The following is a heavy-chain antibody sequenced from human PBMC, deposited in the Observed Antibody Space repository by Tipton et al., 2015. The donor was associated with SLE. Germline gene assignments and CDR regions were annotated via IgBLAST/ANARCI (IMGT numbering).Heavy chain of an antibody. V-gene: IGHV4-59*12. Sequence: TLSLTCTVSGGSISSYYWSWIRQPPGKGLEWIGYIYNSGSTNYNPSLKSRVTISVDTSKNQFSLMLSSVTAADTAVYYCARSVAAASKPYSMDVWGKGTTVTVSS. CDR1: GGSISSYY. CDR2: IYNSGST. CDR3: ARSVAAASKPYSMDV. J-gene: IGHJ6*03. D-gene: IGHD6-13*01.